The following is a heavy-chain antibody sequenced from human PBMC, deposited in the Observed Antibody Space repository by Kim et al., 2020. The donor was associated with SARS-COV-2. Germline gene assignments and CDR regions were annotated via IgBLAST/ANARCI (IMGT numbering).Heavy chain of an antibody. CDR1: GFTFSSYA. Sequence: GGSLRLSCAASGFTFSSYAMSWVRQAPGKGLEWVSAISGSGGSTYYADSVKGRFTISRDNSKNTLYLQMNSLRAEDTAVYYCAKDQSLIFGVVNWFDPWGQGTLVTVSS. V-gene: IGHV3-23*01. CDR3: AKDQSLIFGVVNWFDP. CDR2: ISGSGGST. D-gene: IGHD3-3*01. J-gene: IGHJ5*02.